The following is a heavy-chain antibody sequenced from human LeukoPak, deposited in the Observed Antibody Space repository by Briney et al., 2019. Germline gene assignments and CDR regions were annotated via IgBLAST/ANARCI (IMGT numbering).Heavy chain of an antibody. V-gene: IGHV3-11*04. CDR3: ASVVVVAAIYDAFDI. Sequence: GGSLRLSCAASGFTFSDYYISWIRQAPGKGLEWVSYISSSGSTIYYADSVKGRFTISRDNSKNTLYLQMNSLRAEDTAVYYCASVVVVAAIYDAFDIWGQGTMVTVSS. D-gene: IGHD2-15*01. CDR1: GFTFSDYY. J-gene: IGHJ3*02. CDR2: ISSSGSTI.